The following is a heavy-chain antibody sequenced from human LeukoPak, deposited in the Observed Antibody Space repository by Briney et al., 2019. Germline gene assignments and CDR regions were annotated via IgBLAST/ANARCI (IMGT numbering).Heavy chain of an antibody. CDR2: INTNTGNP. J-gene: IGHJ4*02. Sequence: GASVKVSCKSSGYTFTSYAMNWVRQAPGQGLEWMGWINTNTGNPTYAQGSTGRFVFSLDTSVSTAYLQISSLKAEDTAVYYCARQDVEYSGSFYFDYWGQGTLVTVSS. D-gene: IGHD1-26*01. CDR3: ARQDVEYSGSFYFDY. V-gene: IGHV7-4-1*02. CDR1: GYTFTSYA.